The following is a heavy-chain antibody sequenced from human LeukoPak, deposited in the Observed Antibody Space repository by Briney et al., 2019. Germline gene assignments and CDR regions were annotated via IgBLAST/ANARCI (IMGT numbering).Heavy chain of an antibody. D-gene: IGHD5-18*01. CDR1: GGSISSGSYY. J-gene: IGHJ4*02. CDR3: ARAQTEYSYGPDYYFDY. CDR2: IYTSGST. V-gene: IGHV4-61*02. Sequence: SETLSLTCTVSGGSISSGSYYWSWIRQPAGKGLEWIGRIYTSGSTNYNPSLKSRVTISVDTSKNQFSLKLSSVTAADTAVYYCARAQTEYSYGPDYYFDYWGQGTLVTVSS.